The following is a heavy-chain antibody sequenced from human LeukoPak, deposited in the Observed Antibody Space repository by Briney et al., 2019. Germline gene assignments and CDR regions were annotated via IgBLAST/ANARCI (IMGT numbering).Heavy chain of an antibody. CDR1: GFTFSAYA. D-gene: IGHD1-1*01. CDR2: ISSNGVRT. CDR3: ARELERVFDY. J-gene: IGHJ4*02. Sequence: GGSLRLSCSASGFTFSAYAMHWVRQAPGKGLEYVSTISSNGVRTFYADSVKGRFTISRDNSKNTLYLQMNSLRAEDTAVYYCARELERVFDYWGQGTPVTVSS. V-gene: IGHV3-64*04.